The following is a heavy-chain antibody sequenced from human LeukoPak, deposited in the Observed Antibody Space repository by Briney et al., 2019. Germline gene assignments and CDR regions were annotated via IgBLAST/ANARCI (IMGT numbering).Heavy chain of an antibody. CDR3: ARISLYYYDSSGYYPDY. Sequence: GASVNVSCKASGYTFTSYGISWVRQAPGQGLEWVGWISAYNGNTNYAQKLQGRVTMTTDTSTSTAYMELRSLRSDDTAVYYCARISLYYYDSSGYYPDYWGQGTLVTVSS. V-gene: IGHV1-18*01. J-gene: IGHJ4*02. CDR1: GYTFTSYG. D-gene: IGHD3-22*01. CDR2: ISAYNGNT.